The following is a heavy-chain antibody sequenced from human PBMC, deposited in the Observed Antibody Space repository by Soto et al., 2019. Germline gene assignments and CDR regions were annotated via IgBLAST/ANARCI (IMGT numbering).Heavy chain of an antibody. V-gene: IGHV1-18*01. Sequence: GASVKVSCRASGYTFTSYGISWVRQAHGQGLEGMGWISAYNGNTNYAQKLQGRVTMTTDTSTSTAYMELRSLRSDDTAVYYCARDRGSGYYYRSLGAEYFQHWGQGTLVTVSS. CDR1: GYTFTSYG. CDR2: ISAYNGNT. D-gene: IGHD3-22*01. CDR3: ARDRGSGYYYRSLGAEYFQH. J-gene: IGHJ1*01.